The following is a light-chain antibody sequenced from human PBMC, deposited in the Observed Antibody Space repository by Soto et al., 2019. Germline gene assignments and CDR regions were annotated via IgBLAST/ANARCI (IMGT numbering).Light chain of an antibody. CDR1: QSVSSSN. V-gene: IGKV3-20*01. J-gene: IGKJ1*01. Sequence: IVVTQSPCILSFSPGEGATLSCRASQSVSSSNLAWYQQKPGQAPRLLIYGASNRATGIPDRFSGSGSGTDFTLTISRLEPEDFAVYYCQQYGSSGTFGQGTKVDIK. CDR2: GAS. CDR3: QQYGSSGT.